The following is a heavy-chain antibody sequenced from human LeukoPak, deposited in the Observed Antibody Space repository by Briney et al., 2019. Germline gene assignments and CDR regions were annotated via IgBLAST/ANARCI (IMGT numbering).Heavy chain of an antibody. CDR1: GGSFSGYY. Sequence: PSETLSLTCAVYGGSFSGYYWSWIRQPPGKGLEWIGEINHSGSTNYNPSLKSRVTMSVDTSKNQFSLKLSSVTAADTAVYYCARLGTVTSRYYYGMDVWGQGTTVTVSS. CDR3: ARLGTVTSRYYYGMDV. J-gene: IGHJ6*02. D-gene: IGHD4-4*01. CDR2: INHSGST. V-gene: IGHV4-34*01.